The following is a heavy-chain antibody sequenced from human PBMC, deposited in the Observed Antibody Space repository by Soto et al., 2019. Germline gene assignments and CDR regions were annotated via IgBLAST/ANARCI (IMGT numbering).Heavy chain of an antibody. CDR2: IYTSGST. Sequence: KPSETLSLTCTVSGGSINSYYWSWIRQPAGKGLEWIGRIYTSGSTNYNPSLKSRVTMSVDTSKNRFSLKLSSVTAADTAVYYCARGIYSKVGATIWFDPWGQGTLVTVPS. CDR3: ARGIYSKVGATIWFDP. J-gene: IGHJ5*02. D-gene: IGHD1-26*01. CDR1: GGSINSYY. V-gene: IGHV4-4*07.